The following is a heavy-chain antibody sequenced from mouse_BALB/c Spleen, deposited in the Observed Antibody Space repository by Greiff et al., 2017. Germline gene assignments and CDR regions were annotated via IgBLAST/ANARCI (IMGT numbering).Heavy chain of an antibody. V-gene: IGHV1S56*01. J-gene: IGHJ2*01. CDR1: GYTFTSYY. CDR3: ARGSSYYRYDEGIPYFDY. CDR2: IYPGDGST. Sequence: QVQLQQSGPELVKPGASVKMSCKASGYTFTSYYIHWVKQRPGQGLEWIGWIYPGDGSTKYNEKFKGKTTLTADKSSSTAYMLLSSLTSEDSAIYFCARGSSYYRYDEGIPYFDYWGQGTTLTVSS. D-gene: IGHD2-14*01.